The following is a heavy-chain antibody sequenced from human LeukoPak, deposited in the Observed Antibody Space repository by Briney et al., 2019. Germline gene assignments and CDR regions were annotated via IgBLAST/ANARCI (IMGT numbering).Heavy chain of an antibody. CDR3: ARRLYRDRHYFDY. CDR2: IYYSGST. V-gene: IGHV4-59*08. D-gene: IGHD2-2*02. J-gene: IGHJ4*02. Sequence: SETLSLTCTVSGGSISSYYWSWIRQPPGKGLGWIGYIYYSGSTNYNPSLKSRATISVDASKNQLSLKLSSVTAADTAVYYCARRLYRDRHYFDYWGQGTLVTVSA. CDR1: GGSISSYY.